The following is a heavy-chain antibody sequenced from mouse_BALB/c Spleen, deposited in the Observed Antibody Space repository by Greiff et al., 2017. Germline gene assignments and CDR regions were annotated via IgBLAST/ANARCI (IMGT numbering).Heavy chain of an antibody. CDR3: ARGGVRQENWFAY. V-gene: IGHV1-87*01. D-gene: IGHD2-14*01. J-gene: IGHJ3*01. Sequence: VQLQQSGAELARPGASVKLSCKASGYTFTSYWMQWVKQRPGQGLEWIGAIYPGDGDTRYTQKFKGKATLTADKSSSTAYMQLSSLASEDSAVYYCARGGVRQENWFAYWGQGTLVTVSA. CDR1: GYTFTSYW. CDR2: IYPGDGDT.